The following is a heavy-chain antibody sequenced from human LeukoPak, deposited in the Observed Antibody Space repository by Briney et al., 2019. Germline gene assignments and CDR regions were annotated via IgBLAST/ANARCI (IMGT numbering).Heavy chain of an antibody. V-gene: IGHV3-23*01. CDR2: ISSSGGNT. J-gene: IGHJ4*02. D-gene: IGHD1-14*01. CDR1: GFTFSSYA. CDR3: TTRWGGTFDY. Sequence: PGGSLRLSCAASGFTFSSYAMSWVRQAPGKGLEWVSAISSSGGNTYYADSVKGRFTISRDNSKNTLYLQTNSLKTEDAGVYYCTTRWGGTFDYWGQGTLVTVSS.